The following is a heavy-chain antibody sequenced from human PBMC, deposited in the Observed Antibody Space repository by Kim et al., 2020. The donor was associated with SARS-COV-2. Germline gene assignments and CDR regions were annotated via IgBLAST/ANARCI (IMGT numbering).Heavy chain of an antibody. CDR3: AKTRVKGYSSGWNLFDY. J-gene: IGHJ4*02. D-gene: IGHD6-19*01. V-gene: IGHV3-23*01. Sequence: ERGRFTISRDNSKNTLYLQMNSLRAEDTAVYYCAKTRVKGYSSGWNLFDYWGQGTLVTVSS.